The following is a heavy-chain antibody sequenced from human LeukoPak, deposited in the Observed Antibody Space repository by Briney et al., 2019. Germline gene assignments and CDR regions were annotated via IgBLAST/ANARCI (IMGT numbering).Heavy chain of an antibody. V-gene: IGHV3-23*01. CDR3: ASRYCSGGSCYSVDY. Sequence: GGSLRLSCAASGFAFSSYAMSWVRQAPGKGLEWVSAISGSGGSTHYADSVKGRFTISRDNSKNTLYLQMNSLRAEDTAVYYCASRYCSGGSCYSVDYWGQGTLVTVSS. J-gene: IGHJ4*02. CDR1: GFAFSSYA. D-gene: IGHD2-15*01. CDR2: ISGSGGST.